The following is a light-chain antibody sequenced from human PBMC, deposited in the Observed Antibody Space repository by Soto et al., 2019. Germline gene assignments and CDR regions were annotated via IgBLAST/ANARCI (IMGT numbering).Light chain of an antibody. Sequence: DIQMTLYPSTLSASFGDRFTITCLVSQSISSWLAWYQQKPGKAPKLLIFDASSLESGTPPRFSGRRSGTQFTLTINGLQPDDFATYYCQQYDNDLPLTFGGGTKVDI. CDR3: QQYDNDLPLT. J-gene: IGKJ4*01. V-gene: IGKV1-5*01. CDR2: DAS. CDR1: QSISSW.